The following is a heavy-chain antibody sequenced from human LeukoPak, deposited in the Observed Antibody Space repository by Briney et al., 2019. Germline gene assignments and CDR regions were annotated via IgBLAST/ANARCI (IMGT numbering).Heavy chain of an antibody. V-gene: IGHV4-59*11. D-gene: IGHD3-22*01. CDR1: GGSISGHY. CDR3: ARGDSSGYYYAVYFDY. CDR2: IYYSGNT. J-gene: IGHJ4*02. Sequence: SETLSLTCTVSGGSISGHYWSWIRQPPGKGLEWIGYIYYSGNTNYNPSLKSRLTISVDTSKNQFSLKLSSVTAADTAVYYCARGDSSGYYYAVYFDYWGQRTLVTVSS.